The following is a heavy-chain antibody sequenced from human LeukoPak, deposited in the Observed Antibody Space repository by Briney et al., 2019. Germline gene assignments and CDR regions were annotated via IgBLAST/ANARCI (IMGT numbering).Heavy chain of an antibody. V-gene: IGHV3-23*01. CDR3: AKGSVTLYGDCIDY. Sequence: GGSLRLSCAASGFTFSNYAMSWVRQAPGKGLEWVSAISGSGDNTYYADSVKGRFTVSRDNSKNTLYVQMKSLRAEDTAVYYCAKGSVTLYGDCIDYWGQGTLVTVSS. D-gene: IGHD4-17*01. CDR2: ISGSGDNT. J-gene: IGHJ4*02. CDR1: GFTFSNYA.